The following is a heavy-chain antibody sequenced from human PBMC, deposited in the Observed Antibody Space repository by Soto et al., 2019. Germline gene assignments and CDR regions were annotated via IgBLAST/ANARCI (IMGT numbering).Heavy chain of an antibody. V-gene: IGHV4-39*01. Sequence: QLQLQESGPGLVKPSETLSLTCTVAGGSIRISSYYWGWIRMPPGKGLEWIGCIYYSGSTYYNPSLKSRVTISVDRSKNQFSLKLSSVTAADTAVYYCARIRIVGATLPDYWGQGTLLTVSS. D-gene: IGHD1-26*01. J-gene: IGHJ4*02. CDR2: IYYSGST. CDR3: ARIRIVGATLPDY. CDR1: GGSIRISSYY.